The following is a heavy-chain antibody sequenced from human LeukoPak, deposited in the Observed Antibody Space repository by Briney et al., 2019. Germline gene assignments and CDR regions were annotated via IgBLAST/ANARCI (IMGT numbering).Heavy chain of an antibody. J-gene: IGHJ4*02. D-gene: IGHD1-7*01. Sequence: ASVKVSCKASGYTFTSYDINWVRQATGQGLEWMGWMNPNSGNTGYAQKLQGRVTMTTDTSTSTAYMELRSLRSDDTAVYYCARDLKTGTTPAGYWGQGTLVTVSS. CDR2: MNPNSGNT. V-gene: IGHV1-8*01. CDR1: GYTFTSYD. CDR3: ARDLKTGTTPAGY.